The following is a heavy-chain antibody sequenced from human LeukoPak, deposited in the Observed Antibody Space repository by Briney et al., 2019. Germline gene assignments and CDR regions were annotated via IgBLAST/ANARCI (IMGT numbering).Heavy chain of an antibody. D-gene: IGHD6-19*01. CDR1: GGSISSSSYY. CDR2: IYYSGGT. Sequence: PSETLSLTCTVSGGSISSSSYYWGWIRQPPGKGLEWIGSIYYSGGTYYTPSLKSRVAISVDTSKNQFSLKLSSVTAADTAVYYCANAPAKSGWYYLFDYWGQGTLVTVSS. CDR3: ANAPAKSGWYYLFDY. J-gene: IGHJ4*02. V-gene: IGHV4-39*01.